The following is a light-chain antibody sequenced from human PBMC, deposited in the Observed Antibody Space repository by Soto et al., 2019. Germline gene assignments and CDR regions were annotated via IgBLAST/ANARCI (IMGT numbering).Light chain of an antibody. Sequence: EIVMTQSPATLSLSPGERATLSCRASQRITTVAWYQQKPGQAPRLLIYGLSIRAPGVPARFSVGGSGTEFALTISSLQSEDFAVYFCQQYYDWPTFGQGTKVDIK. CDR3: QQYYDWPT. V-gene: IGKV3-15*01. CDR2: GLS. J-gene: IGKJ1*01. CDR1: QRITT.